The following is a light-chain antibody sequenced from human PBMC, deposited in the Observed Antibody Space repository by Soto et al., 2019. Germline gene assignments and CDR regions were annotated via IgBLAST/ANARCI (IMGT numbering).Light chain of an antibody. CDR3: QQYGDSRT. Sequence: EIVLTQSPGTLSLSPGERATLSCRASQSFSSTYLAWYRQKPGQAPRLLIYGASSRATGIPDRFSGSASGTDFTLTINRLEPEDFAIYYFQQYGDSRTLGQGTKLEIK. CDR2: GAS. J-gene: IGKJ2*01. CDR1: QSFSSTY. V-gene: IGKV3-20*01.